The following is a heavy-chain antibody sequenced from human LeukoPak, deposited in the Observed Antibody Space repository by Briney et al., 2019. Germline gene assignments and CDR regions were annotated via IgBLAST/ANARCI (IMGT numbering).Heavy chain of an antibody. Sequence: PSETLSLTCTVSGGSISTYYWSWIRQPAGKGLEWIGRIYTSGSTNYNPSLKSRVTMSVDTSKNQFSLKLSSVTAADTAVYYCARVPVVTAVPGYFQHWGQGTLVTVSS. D-gene: IGHD2-21*02. J-gene: IGHJ1*01. CDR3: ARVPVVTAVPGYFQH. V-gene: IGHV4-4*07. CDR1: GGSISTYY. CDR2: IYTSGST.